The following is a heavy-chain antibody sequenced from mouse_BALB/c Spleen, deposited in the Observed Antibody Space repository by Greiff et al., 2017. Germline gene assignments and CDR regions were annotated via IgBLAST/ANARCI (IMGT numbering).Heavy chain of an antibody. J-gene: IGHJ2*01. D-gene: IGHD2-3*01. CDR3: AREGDGYYFDY. CDR1: VYTFTDYA. Sequence: QVQLKQSGPELVRPGVSVKFSCKGSVYTFTDYAMHWVKQSHAKSLEWIGVISTYYGNTNYNQKFKGKATMTVDKSSSTAYMELARLTSEDSAIYYCAREGDGYYFDYWGQGTTLTVSA. CDR2: ISTYYGNT. V-gene: IGHV1-67*01.